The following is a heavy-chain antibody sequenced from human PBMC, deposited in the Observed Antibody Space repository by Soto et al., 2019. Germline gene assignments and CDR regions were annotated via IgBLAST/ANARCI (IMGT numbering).Heavy chain of an antibody. D-gene: IGHD1-26*01. Sequence: SETLSLTCTVSGVSISTYYWSWIRQPPGKGLEWIGCIYYSGSTNYNPSLKSRVTISVDTSKSQVSLKLSSVTAADTAVYYCARASGSYPYYFDYWGQGALVTVSS. CDR3: ARASGSYPYYFDY. CDR1: GVSISTYY. J-gene: IGHJ4*02. V-gene: IGHV4-59*01. CDR2: IYYSGST.